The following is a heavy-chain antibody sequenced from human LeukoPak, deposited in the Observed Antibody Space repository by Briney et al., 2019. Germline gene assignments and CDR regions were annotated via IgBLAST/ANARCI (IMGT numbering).Heavy chain of an antibody. Sequence: GGSLRLSCAASGFTFRSYAMHWVRQAPGKGLEWVSAISGSGGSTYYADSVRGRFTISRDNSKSTLSLQMNSLRAEDTAIYYCATYRQVLLPFESWGQGTLVTVSS. CDR1: GFTFRSYA. V-gene: IGHV3-23*01. D-gene: IGHD2-8*02. J-gene: IGHJ4*02. CDR2: ISGSGGST. CDR3: ATYRQVLLPFES.